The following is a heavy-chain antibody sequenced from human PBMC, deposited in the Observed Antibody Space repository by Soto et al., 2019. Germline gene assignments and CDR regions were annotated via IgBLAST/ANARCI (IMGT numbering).Heavy chain of an antibody. CDR1: GDSIQSSDYY. D-gene: IGHD4-17*01. V-gene: IGHV4-39*01. CDR2: FFYSGTT. CDR3: ARHRSMMTAVSPFDY. Sequence: QLQLQESGPGLVKPSETLSLTCTISGDSIQSSDYYWGWIRQPPGKGLEWIGSFFYSGTTYYNPSLKSRVTISADTSANQFSLKLHSVTAADTAVFYCARHRSMMTAVSPFDYWGQGTLVTVSS. J-gene: IGHJ4*02.